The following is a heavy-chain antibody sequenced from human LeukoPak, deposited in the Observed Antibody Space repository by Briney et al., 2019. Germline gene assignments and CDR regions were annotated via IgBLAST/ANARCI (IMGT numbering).Heavy chain of an antibody. V-gene: IGHV4-59*10. CDR3: AGRRITGTTYYFDY. J-gene: IGHJ4*02. D-gene: IGHD1-20*01. CDR1: GGSFSGYY. Sequence: PSETLSLTCAVYGGSFSGYYWSWIRQPAGKGLEWIGRIYTSGSTNYNPSLKSRVTMSVDTSKNQFSLKLSSVTAADTAVYYCAGRRITGTTYYFDYWGRGTLVTVSS. CDR2: IYTSGST.